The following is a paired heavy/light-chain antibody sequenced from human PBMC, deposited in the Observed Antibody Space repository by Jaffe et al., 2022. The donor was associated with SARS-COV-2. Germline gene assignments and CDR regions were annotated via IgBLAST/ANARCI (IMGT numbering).Light chain of an antibody. Sequence: EIVMTQSPATLSVSPGERATLSCRASQSVSSNLAWYQQKPGQAPRLLIYGASTRATGIPARFSGSGSGTEFTLTISSLQSEDFAVYYCQQYNNWPPNTFGQGTKLEIK. CDR3: QQYNNWPPNT. J-gene: IGKJ2*01. CDR1: QSVSSN. V-gene: IGKV3-15*01. CDR2: GAS.
Heavy chain of an antibody. J-gene: IGHJ4*02. CDR3: ARAAPDIMITFGGVYFDY. D-gene: IGHD3-16*01. CDR2: ISSSGSTI. Sequence: QVQLVESGGGLVKPGGSLRLSCAASGFTFSDYYMSWIRQAPGKGLEWVSYISSSGSTIYYADSVKGRFTISRDNAKNSLYLQMNSLRAEDTAVYYCARAAPDIMITFGGVYFDYWGQGTLVTVSS. CDR1: GFTFSDYY. V-gene: IGHV3-11*01.